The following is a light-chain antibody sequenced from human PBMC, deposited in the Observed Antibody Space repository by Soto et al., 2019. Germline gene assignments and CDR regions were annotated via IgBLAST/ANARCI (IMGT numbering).Light chain of an antibody. CDR2: SSY. CDR3: AVWDDSLNAVV. Sequence: QSVLTQPHSASGTPGQSVTISCSGSSSNIGRNAVNWYQQLPGTAPKLLIYSSYQRPSGVPDRFSGSKSGTSGSLAIRGLQSEDEATYHCAVWDDSLNAVVFGEGTKVTVL. CDR1: SSNIGRNA. V-gene: IGLV1-44*01. J-gene: IGLJ2*01.